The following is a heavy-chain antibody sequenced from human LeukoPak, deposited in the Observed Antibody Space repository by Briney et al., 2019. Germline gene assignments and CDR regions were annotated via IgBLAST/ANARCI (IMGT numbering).Heavy chain of an antibody. CDR1: GFTFEDYA. Sequence: GGSLRLSCVASGFTFEDYAMHWVRQAPGKGLEWVSGISWNSGGIGYADSVKGRFTISRDNAKNSLYVQMNSLRAEDMALYYSAKGGSYYELDYWGQGTLVTVSS. CDR3: AKGGSYYELDY. V-gene: IGHV3-9*03. J-gene: IGHJ4*01. CDR2: ISWNSGGI. D-gene: IGHD1-26*01.